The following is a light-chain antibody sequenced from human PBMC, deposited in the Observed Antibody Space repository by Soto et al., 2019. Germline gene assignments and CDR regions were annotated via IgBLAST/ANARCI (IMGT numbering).Light chain of an antibody. J-gene: IGKJ1*01. CDR2: GAS. Sequence: EIVLTQSPGTLSLSPGERATLSCWASQSFTSNYLALYQQKPGQAPRLLIFGASIRATGLPDRFSGSGSGTDFTLTISRLEPEDFAVYYCQQYGSSPGTFGQGTKVDIK. CDR1: QSFTSNY. CDR3: QQYGSSPGT. V-gene: IGKV3-20*01.